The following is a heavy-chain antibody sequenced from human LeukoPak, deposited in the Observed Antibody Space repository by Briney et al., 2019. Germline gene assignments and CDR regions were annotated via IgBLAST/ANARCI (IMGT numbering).Heavy chain of an antibody. D-gene: IGHD5-24*01. J-gene: IGHJ4*02. CDR3: TRVGYIDEGIDY. V-gene: IGHV3-7*04. CDR2: IKQDGSKK. CDR1: GFPFSSYW. Sequence: PEGSLRLSCVASGFPFSSYWMTWVRQAPGKGLEWVANIKQDGSKKSYMDSVKGRFTISRDNAKNALYLQMNSLRAEDTAIYYCTRVGYIDEGIDYWGQGTLVTVSS.